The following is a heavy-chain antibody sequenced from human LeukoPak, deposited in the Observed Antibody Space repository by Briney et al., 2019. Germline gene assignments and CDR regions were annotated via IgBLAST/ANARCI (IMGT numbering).Heavy chain of an antibody. J-gene: IGHJ4*02. CDR2: ISYDGSNK. V-gene: IGHV3-30-3*01. CDR1: GFTFSSYA. Sequence: GKSLRLSCAASGFTFSSYAMHWVRQAPGEGLEWVAVISYDGSNKYYIDSVKGRFTISRDNSKNTMFLQMNSLRVEDTAVYYCARDSGATRHFDYWGQGTLVTVSS. CDR3: ARDSGATRHFDY. D-gene: IGHD1-26*01.